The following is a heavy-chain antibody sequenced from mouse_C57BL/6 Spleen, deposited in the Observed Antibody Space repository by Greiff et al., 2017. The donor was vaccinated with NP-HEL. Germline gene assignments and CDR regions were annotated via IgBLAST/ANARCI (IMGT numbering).Heavy chain of an antibody. Sequence: VQLQQSGPELVKPGASVKISCKASGYAFSSSWMNWVKQRPGKGLEWIGRIYPGDGDTNYNGKFKGKATLTADKSYSTAYMQLSSLTSEDSAVYFWAREVWHGISYGDSWGQGTTLTVSS. V-gene: IGHV1-82*01. CDR2: IYPGDGDT. CDR1: GYAFSSSW. J-gene: IGHJ2*01. CDR3: AREVWHGISYGDS. D-gene: IGHD1-1*01.